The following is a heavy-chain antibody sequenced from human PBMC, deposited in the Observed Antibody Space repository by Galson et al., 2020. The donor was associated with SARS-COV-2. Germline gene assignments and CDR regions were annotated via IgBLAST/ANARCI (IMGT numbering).Heavy chain of an antibody. CDR2: IHHSEST. J-gene: IGHJ4*02. D-gene: IGHD5-12*01. Sequence: SQTPSLTCRVSGYSISSGYYWSWIRQPPGKGLEWIGSIHHSESTYYNSSLESRVSISVDTAKNQFSLKLGSVTAADTAVYYCEVHLGDGYKSFWGQGTLVTVSS. CDR3: EVHLGDGYKSF. CDR1: GYSISSGYY. V-gene: IGHV4-38-2*01.